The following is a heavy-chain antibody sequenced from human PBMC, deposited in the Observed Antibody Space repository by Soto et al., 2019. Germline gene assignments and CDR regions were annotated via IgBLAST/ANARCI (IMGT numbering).Heavy chain of an antibody. D-gene: IGHD3-16*01. V-gene: IGHV4-59*01. CDR3: ARGVGDYYYYGMDV. J-gene: IGHJ6*02. CDR1: GGSISSYY. Sequence: QVQLQESGPGLVKPSETLSLTCTVSGGSISSYYWSWIRQPPGKGLEWIGYIYYSGSTNYNPSLKSRVTISVDTSKNQFSRKLSSVTAADTAVYYCARGVGDYYYYGMDVWGQGTTVTVSS. CDR2: IYYSGST.